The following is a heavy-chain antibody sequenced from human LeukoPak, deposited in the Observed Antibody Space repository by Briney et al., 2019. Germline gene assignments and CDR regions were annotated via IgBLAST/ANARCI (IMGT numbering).Heavy chain of an antibody. CDR3: GRAAGWFGETYDY. Sequence: SETLSLTCTVSGGSISSGDYYWSWIRQPLGKGLEWIGYIYYSGNTYYNPSLKSRVTISVDTSKNQFSLKLSSVTAADTAVYYCGRAAGWFGETYDYWGQGTLVTVSS. J-gene: IGHJ4*02. CDR2: IYYSGNT. CDR1: GGSISSGDYY. D-gene: IGHD3-10*01. V-gene: IGHV4-30-4*01.